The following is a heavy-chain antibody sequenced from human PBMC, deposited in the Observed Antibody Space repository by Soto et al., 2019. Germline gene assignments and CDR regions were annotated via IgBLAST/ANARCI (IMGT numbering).Heavy chain of an antibody. Sequence: SETLSLTCAVYGGSFSGYYWSWIRQTPGKGLEWIGEINHSGSTNYNPSLKSRVTISVDTSKNQFSLKLSSVTAADTAVYYCARAGVGDIVVLPAAIDYWGQGTLVTVSS. CDR2: INHSGST. J-gene: IGHJ4*02. V-gene: IGHV4-34*01. D-gene: IGHD2-2*02. CDR1: GGSFSGYY. CDR3: ARAGVGDIVVLPAAIDY.